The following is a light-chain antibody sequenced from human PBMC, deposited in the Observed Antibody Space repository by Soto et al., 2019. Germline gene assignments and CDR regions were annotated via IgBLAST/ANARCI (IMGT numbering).Light chain of an antibody. Sequence: SYELTQPPSVSVSPGQTASITCSGDNLGDKYASWYQQKSGQSPVLVIYQDSKRPSGIPERFSGSNSGNTATLTIGGTQAMDEADYYCQAWDSSTGVFGGGTKLTVL. J-gene: IGLJ2*01. V-gene: IGLV3-1*01. CDR2: QDS. CDR1: NLGDKY. CDR3: QAWDSSTGV.